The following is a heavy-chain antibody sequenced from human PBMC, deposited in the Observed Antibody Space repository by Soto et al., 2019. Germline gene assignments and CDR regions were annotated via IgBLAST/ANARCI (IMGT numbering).Heavy chain of an antibody. CDR2: VYYSGST. CDR1: GVSISRRGYY. CDR3: ARLGDYLSEDS. D-gene: IGHD4-17*01. Sequence: PSETLSLTCTVSGVSISRRGYYWGWIRQPPGKGLEWVGNVYYSGSTYYNPSLNNRVTISVDTSKNQFSLKLTSVTAADTAVYFCARLGDYLSEDSWGQGTLVTVSS. V-gene: IGHV4-39*01. J-gene: IGHJ4*02.